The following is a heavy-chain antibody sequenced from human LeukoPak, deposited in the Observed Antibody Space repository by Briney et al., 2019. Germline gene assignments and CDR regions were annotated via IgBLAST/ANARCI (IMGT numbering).Heavy chain of an antibody. Sequence: AGGSLRLSCAASGFTFSSYAMAWVRQAPGKGLEWGSAINSSGDNTYYADSVKGRFTISRDNSKNTLYLQLNSLRAGDTALYYCARERRDFGDPLDYWGQGTLVTVSS. V-gene: IGHV3-23*01. J-gene: IGHJ4*02. D-gene: IGHD4-17*01. CDR3: ARERRDFGDPLDY. CDR1: GFTFSSYA. CDR2: INSSGDNT.